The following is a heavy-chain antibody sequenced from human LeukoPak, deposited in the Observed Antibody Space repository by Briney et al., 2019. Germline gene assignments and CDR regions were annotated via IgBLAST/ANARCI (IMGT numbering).Heavy chain of an antibody. CDR1: GFTFSSYG. J-gene: IGHJ3*02. CDR3: AREHYYDSSDAFDI. D-gene: IGHD3-22*01. Sequence: PGRSLRLSCAASGFTFSSYGMHWVRQAPGKGLEWVAVIWYDGSNKYYADPVKGRFTISRDNSKNTLYLQMNSLRAEDTAVYYCAREHYYDSSDAFDIWGQGTMVTVSS. CDR2: IWYDGSNK. V-gene: IGHV3-33*01.